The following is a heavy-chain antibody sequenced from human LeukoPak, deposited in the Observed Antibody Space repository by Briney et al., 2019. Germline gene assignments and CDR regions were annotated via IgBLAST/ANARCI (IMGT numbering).Heavy chain of an antibody. V-gene: IGHV4-59*01. J-gene: IGHJ6*02. D-gene: IGHD3-3*01. CDR2: IYYSGST. CDR1: GGSISSYY. CDR3: ARDSQYYDFWSGPYGMDV. Sequence: SETLSLTCTVSGGSISSYYWSWIRQPPGKGLEWIGYIYYSGSTNYNPSLKSRVTISVDTSKNQFSLKLSSVTAADTAVYYCARDSQYYDFWSGPYGMDVWGQGTTVTVSS.